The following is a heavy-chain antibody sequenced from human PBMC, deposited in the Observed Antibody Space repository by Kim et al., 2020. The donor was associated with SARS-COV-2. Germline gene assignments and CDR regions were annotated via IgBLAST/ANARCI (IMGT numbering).Heavy chain of an antibody. CDR3: ARDGGADVVVVAASDYYYYGMDV. V-gene: IGHV1-3*01. Sequence: ASVKVSCKASGYTFTSYAMHWVRQAPGQRLEWMGWINAGNGNTKYSQKFQGRVTITRDTSASTAYMELSSLRSEDTAVYYCARDGGADVVVVAASDYYYYGMDVWGQGTTVTVSS. D-gene: IGHD2-15*01. J-gene: IGHJ6*02. CDR2: INAGNGNT. CDR1: GYTFTSYA.